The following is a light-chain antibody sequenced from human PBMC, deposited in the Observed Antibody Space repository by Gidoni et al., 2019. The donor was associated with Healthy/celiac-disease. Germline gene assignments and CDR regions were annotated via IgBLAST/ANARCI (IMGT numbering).Light chain of an antibody. CDR3: QSYDSSLSGSVV. Sequence: QSVLQQPPSVSGAPGQRATISCTGSSSNSGAGYDVHWYQQLPGTAPKLLIYGNSHRPSGVPDRFSGSKSGTSASLAITGLQAEDEADYYCQSYDSSLSGSVVFGGGTKLTVL. J-gene: IGLJ2*01. V-gene: IGLV1-40*01. CDR1: SSNSGAGYD. CDR2: GNS.